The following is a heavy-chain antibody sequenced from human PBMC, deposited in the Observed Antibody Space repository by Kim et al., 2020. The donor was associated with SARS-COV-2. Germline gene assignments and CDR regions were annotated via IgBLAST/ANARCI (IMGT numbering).Heavy chain of an antibody. D-gene: IGHD3-22*01. CDR1: GFSFSSYW. Sequence: GGSLRLSCAASGFSFSSYWMHWVRQVPRKGLLWVSRINSDGSGTGYADSVKGRFTISRDNAKNTLYLQMNSLRAEDTAVYYCATARGYYDSSGYYVFDY. CDR2: INSDGSGT. V-gene: IGHV3-74*01. J-gene: IGHJ4*01. CDR3: ATARGYYDSSGYYVFDY.